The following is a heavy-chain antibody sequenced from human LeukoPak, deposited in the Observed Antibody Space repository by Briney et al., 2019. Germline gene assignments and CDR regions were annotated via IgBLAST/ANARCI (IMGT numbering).Heavy chain of an antibody. V-gene: IGHV1-18*01. CDR2: ISAYNGNT. CDR3: ARDWSGGYCSSTSCRDWSDP. CDR1: GYTFTSYG. Sequence: ASVKVSCKASGYTFTSYGISWVRQAPGQGLEWMGWISAYNGNTNYAQKLQGRLTMTTDKSTSTAYMELRSLRSDDTAVYYCARDWSGGYCSSTSCRDWSDPWGQGTLVTVSS. J-gene: IGHJ5*02. D-gene: IGHD2-2*01.